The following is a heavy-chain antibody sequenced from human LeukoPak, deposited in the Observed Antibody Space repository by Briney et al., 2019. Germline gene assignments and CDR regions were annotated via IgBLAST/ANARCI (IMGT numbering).Heavy chain of an antibody. D-gene: IGHD6-13*01. Sequence: SVKVSCKASGGTFSSYAISWVRQAPGQGLEWMGGIIPIFGTANYAQKFQGRVTITADKSTSTAYMELSGLRSEDTAVYYCARTPSFQAAASPFDCWGQGTLVTVSS. J-gene: IGHJ4*02. V-gene: IGHV1-69*06. CDR3: ARTPSFQAAASPFDC. CDR2: IIPIFGTA. CDR1: GGTFSSYA.